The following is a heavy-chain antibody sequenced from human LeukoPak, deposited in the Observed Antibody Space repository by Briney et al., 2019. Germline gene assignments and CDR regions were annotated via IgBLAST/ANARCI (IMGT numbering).Heavy chain of an antibody. CDR1: GFTFSNYG. D-gene: IGHD5-12*01. CDR3: ARESGYSGHDYFNY. J-gene: IGHJ4*02. V-gene: IGHV3-33*01. Sequence: GGSLRLSCAASGFTFSNYGMHGVRQSPGRALEGVAVIWFDGSHKYYQSSVKGRFHISRDHSKNTLYLQMNSLRAEDTAVYYCARESGYSGHDYFNYWGQGTLVTVSS. CDR2: IWFDGSHK.